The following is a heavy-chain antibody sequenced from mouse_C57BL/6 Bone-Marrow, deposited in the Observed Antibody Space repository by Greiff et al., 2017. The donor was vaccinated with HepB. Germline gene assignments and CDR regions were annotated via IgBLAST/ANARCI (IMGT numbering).Heavy chain of an antibody. CDR1: GYTFTSYG. CDR2: IYPRSGNT. CDR3: ARQLRLPGFAY. Sequence: VQGVESGAELARPGASVKLSCKASGYTFTSYGISWVKQRTGQGLEWIGEIYPRSGNTYYNEKFKGKATLTADKSSSTAYMELRSLTSEDSAVYFCARQLRLPGFAYWGQGTLVTVSA. D-gene: IGHD3-2*02. J-gene: IGHJ3*01. V-gene: IGHV1-81*01.